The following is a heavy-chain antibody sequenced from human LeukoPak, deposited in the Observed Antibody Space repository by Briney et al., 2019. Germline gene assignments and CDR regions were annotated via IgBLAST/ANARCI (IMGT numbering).Heavy chain of an antibody. CDR3: TGDIRATLDY. V-gene: IGHV3-33*01. CDR1: GFTFGSYG. D-gene: IGHD5-12*01. CDR2: IWYDGTNK. J-gene: IGHJ4*02. Sequence: GGSLRLSCVASGFTFGSYGMHWVRQAPGKGLEWVAVIWYDGTNKYYADFVKGRFTISRDNSKNTLYLQMNSLRVEDTAVYYCTGDIRATLDYWGQGTLVTVSS.